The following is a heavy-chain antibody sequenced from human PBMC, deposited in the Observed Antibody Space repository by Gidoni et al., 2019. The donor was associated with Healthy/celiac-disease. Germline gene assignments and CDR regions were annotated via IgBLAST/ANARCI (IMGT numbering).Heavy chain of an antibody. D-gene: IGHD6-13*01. Sequence: EVQLVESGGGLVQPGGSLRLSCAASGFTFSRYWMSWVRQAPGKGLEWVANRKQDGSEKYYVDSVKGRFTISRDNAKNSLYLQMNSLRAEDTAVYYCAREATGGSSSWSLNYYYYGMDVWGQGTTVTVSS. CDR1: GFTFSRYW. CDR2: RKQDGSEK. V-gene: IGHV3-7*03. CDR3: AREATGGSSSWSLNYYYYGMDV. J-gene: IGHJ6*02.